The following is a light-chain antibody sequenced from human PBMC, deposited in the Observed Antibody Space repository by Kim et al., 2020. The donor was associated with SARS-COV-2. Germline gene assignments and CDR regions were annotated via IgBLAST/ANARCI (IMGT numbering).Light chain of an antibody. CDR1: SSNIGSNY. Sequence: QSVLTQPPSASGAPGQRVTISCSGSSSNIGSNYIYWYQQLPGTAPKLLIYRNNQRPSGVPDRFSASKSGTSASLAISGLRSEDESVYYCAAWDERRTGPGVFGGGTKLTFL. V-gene: IGLV1-47*01. CDR2: RNN. CDR3: AAWDERRTGPGV. J-gene: IGLJ3*02.